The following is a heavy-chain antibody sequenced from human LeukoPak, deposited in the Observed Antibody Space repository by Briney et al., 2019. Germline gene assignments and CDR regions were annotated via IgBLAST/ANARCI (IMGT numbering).Heavy chain of an antibody. J-gene: IGHJ4*02. Sequence: PGGSLRLSCAASGFTLRSYDMSWVRQAPGKVLEWVAATSGSGVNSYYADSVRGRFTISRDNSQNTLYLQMDSLRAEDTALYYCAKEYSGYDFDYWGQGTLVTVSS. CDR2: TSGSGVNS. V-gene: IGHV3-23*01. CDR1: GFTLRSYD. CDR3: AKEYSGYDFDY. D-gene: IGHD5-12*01.